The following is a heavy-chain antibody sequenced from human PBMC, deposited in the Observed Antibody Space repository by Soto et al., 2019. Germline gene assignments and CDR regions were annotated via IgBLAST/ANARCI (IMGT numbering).Heavy chain of an antibody. CDR2: INHSGST. J-gene: IGHJ6*02. Sequence: SETLSLTCAVYGGSFSGYYWSWIRQPPGKGLEWIGEINHSGSTNYNPSLKSRVTISVDTSKNQFSLKLSSVTAADTAVYYCARKVDYYYGMDVWGQGTTVTVSS. CDR1: GGSFSGYY. CDR3: ARKVDYYYGMDV. V-gene: IGHV4-34*01.